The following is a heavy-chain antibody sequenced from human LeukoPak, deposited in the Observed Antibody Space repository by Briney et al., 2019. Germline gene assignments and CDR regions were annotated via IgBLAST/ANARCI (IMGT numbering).Heavy chain of an antibody. Sequence: TGGSLRLSCAASGFTFSTYAMNWVRQAPGKGLEWVSSISGSASRTYYADSVKGRFTISRDNSKNTLSLQMNSLRADDTAVYYCARDGEPRYWGSGYYYGMDVWGQGTTVTVSS. J-gene: IGHJ6*02. D-gene: IGHD7-27*01. V-gene: IGHV3-23*01. CDR3: ARDGEPRYWGSGYYYGMDV. CDR1: GFTFSTYA. CDR2: ISGSASRT.